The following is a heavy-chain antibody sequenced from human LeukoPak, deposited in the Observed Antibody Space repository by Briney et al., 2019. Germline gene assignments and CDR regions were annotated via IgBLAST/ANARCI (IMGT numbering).Heavy chain of an antibody. J-gene: IGHJ4*02. Sequence: PGGSLRLSCAGSGFTFSSYWMSWVRQAPGKGLEWVANINKDGSEKYYVDSVKGRFTISRDNAKNSPYLQINSLRAEDTAVYFCARDLPDYWGQGTLVTVSS. CDR2: INKDGSEK. CDR1: GFTFSSYW. CDR3: ARDLPDY. V-gene: IGHV3-7*01.